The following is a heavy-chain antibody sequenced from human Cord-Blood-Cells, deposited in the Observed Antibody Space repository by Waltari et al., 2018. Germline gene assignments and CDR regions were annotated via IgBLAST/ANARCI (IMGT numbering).Heavy chain of an antibody. CDR1: GFTFSSYS. J-gene: IGHJ6*02. CDR2: ISSSSSHI. CDR3: ARGTGDYYYYYGMDV. Sequence: EVQLVESGGGLVKPGGSLTLSCAASGFTFSSYSMNWVRPAPGKGRGWVSAISSSSSHIYYADSVKGRFTISRDNAKNSLYLQMNSLRAEDTAVYYCARGTGDYYYYYGMDVWGQGTTVTVSS. V-gene: IGHV3-21*01. D-gene: IGHD7-27*01.